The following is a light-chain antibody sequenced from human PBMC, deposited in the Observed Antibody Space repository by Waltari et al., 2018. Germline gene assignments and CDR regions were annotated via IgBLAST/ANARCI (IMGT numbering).Light chain of an antibody. Sequence: NFMLTQPHSVSESPGKTVSISCTRSSGSIARNYVQWYQQRPGSAPTIVIYEDDQRPSGVPDRFSGSIDSSSNSASLTISGLKTEDKADYYCQSYDAYVVFGGGTRLTVL. V-gene: IGLV6-57*03. CDR3: QSYDAYVV. J-gene: IGLJ2*01. CDR1: SGSIARNY. CDR2: EDD.